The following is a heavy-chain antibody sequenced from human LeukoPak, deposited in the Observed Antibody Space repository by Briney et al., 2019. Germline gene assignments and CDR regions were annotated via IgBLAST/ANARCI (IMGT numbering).Heavy chain of an antibody. V-gene: IGHV1-46*01. D-gene: IGHD3-3*01. Sequence: ASVKVSCKASGYTFTSYYMHWLRQAPGQGLEWMGIINPSGGSTSYAQKFQGRVTITRDTSTSTVYMELSSLRSEDTAVYYCARSITRITIFGVVSPCGYWGQGTLVTVSS. CDR1: GYTFTSYY. CDR2: INPSGGST. J-gene: IGHJ4*02. CDR3: ARSITRITIFGVVSPCGY.